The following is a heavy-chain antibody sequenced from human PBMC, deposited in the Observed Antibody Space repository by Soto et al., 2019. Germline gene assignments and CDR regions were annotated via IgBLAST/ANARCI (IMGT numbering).Heavy chain of an antibody. Sequence: EVQLVESGGGLVQPGRSLRLSCAASGFTFDDYAMHWVRQAPGKGLEWVSGISWNSGSIGYADSVKGRFTISRDNAKNYLYLQMNSLRAEDTALYYCAKASSWYGYYFDYWGQGTLVTVSS. D-gene: IGHD6-13*01. J-gene: IGHJ4*02. CDR1: GFTFDDYA. CDR2: ISWNSGSI. V-gene: IGHV3-9*01. CDR3: AKASSWYGYYFDY.